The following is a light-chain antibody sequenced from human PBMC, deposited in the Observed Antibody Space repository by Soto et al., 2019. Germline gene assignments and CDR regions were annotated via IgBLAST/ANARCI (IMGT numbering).Light chain of an antibody. Sequence: QSALTQPRSVSGSPGQSVTISCTGTSSDVGGYNYVSWYQQHPGKAPKLMISDVTKRPSGVPDRFSGSKSGNTASLTISGFQAEDEADYYCCSYAGRYTFDVVFGGGTKLTVL. J-gene: IGLJ2*01. CDR1: SSDVGGYNY. CDR2: DVT. CDR3: CSYAGRYTFDVV. V-gene: IGLV2-11*01.